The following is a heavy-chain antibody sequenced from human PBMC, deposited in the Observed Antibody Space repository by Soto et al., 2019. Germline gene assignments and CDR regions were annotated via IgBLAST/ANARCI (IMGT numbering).Heavy chain of an antibody. Sequence: SQTLSLTCTVSGGSISSYYWSWIRQPPGKGLEWIGYIYYSGSTNYNPSLKSRVTISVDTSKNQFSLKLSSVTAADTAVYYCARVFSAQFLEWFSFDYCGQGTLVTLSS. J-gene: IGHJ4*02. D-gene: IGHD3-3*01. CDR1: GGSISSYY. V-gene: IGHV4-59*01. CDR3: ARVFSAQFLEWFSFDY. CDR2: IYYSGST.